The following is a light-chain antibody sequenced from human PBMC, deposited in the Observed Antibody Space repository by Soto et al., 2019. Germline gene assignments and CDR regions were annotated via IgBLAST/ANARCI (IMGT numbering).Light chain of an antibody. J-gene: IGLJ2*01. Sequence: QSVLTQPPSASGTPGQRVTISCSGSSSNIGSKTVNWYQQLPGTAPKLLISSNNQRPSGVPDPFSGSKSGTSASLAISGLQSEDEADYYCAAWDDSLNGVVFGGGTKLTVL. CDR1: SSNIGSKT. CDR2: SNN. CDR3: AAWDDSLNGVV. V-gene: IGLV1-44*01.